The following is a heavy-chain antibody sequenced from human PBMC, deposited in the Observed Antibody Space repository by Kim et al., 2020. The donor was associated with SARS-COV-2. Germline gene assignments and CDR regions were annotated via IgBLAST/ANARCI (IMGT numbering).Heavy chain of an antibody. Sequence: GGSLRLSYAASGFTFSSYAMHWARQAPRKGREWVAVISYDGSNKYYADSVKGRFTISRDNSKNTLYLQMNSLRAEDKAVYYCARGGGIAVAVPDYWGQGTLVTAPS. D-gene: IGHD6-19*01. CDR2: ISYDGSNK. V-gene: IGHV3-30-3*01. J-gene: IGHJ4*02. CDR3: ARGGGIAVAVPDY. CDR1: GFTFSSYA.